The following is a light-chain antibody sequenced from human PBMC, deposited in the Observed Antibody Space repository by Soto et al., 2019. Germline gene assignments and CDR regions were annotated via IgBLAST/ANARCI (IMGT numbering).Light chain of an antibody. Sequence: DIQMTQSPSSLSASVGDRVTITCRASQGISSALAWYQQKPGKAPKRLIYAASSLQSGVPSRFSGSGSGTDFTLTISRLEPEDFAVYYCQQYGSSPLTFGGGTKVDIK. CDR3: QQYGSSPLT. CDR1: QGISSA. CDR2: AAS. J-gene: IGKJ4*01. V-gene: IGKV1-17*01.